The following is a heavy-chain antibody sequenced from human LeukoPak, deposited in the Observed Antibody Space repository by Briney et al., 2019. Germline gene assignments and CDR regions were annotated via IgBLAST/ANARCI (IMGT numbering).Heavy chain of an antibody. Sequence: SETLSLTCTVSGGSISSGDYYWSWIRQPPGKGLEWIGYIYYSGSTYYNPSLKSRVTISVDTSKNQFSLRLSSVTAADTAVYYCARVPRYYYGMDVWGQGTTVTVS. CDR1: GGSISSGDYY. V-gene: IGHV4-30-4*01. J-gene: IGHJ6*02. CDR3: ARVPRYYYGMDV. CDR2: IYYSGST.